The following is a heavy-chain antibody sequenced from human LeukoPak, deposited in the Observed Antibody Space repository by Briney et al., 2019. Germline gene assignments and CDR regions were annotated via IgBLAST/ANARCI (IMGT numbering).Heavy chain of an antibody. CDR2: ISAYNGNT. CDR3: ARGSLLYYYDSSGYYPTRGYYYYGMDV. J-gene: IGHJ6*02. V-gene: IGHV1-18*01. Sequence: ASVKVSCKASGYTFTSYGISWVRQAPGQGLEWMGWISAYNGNTNYAQKLQGRVTMTTDTSTSTAYMGLRSLRSDDTAVYYCARGSLLYYYDSSGYYPTRGYYYYGMDVWGQGTTVTVSS. CDR1: GYTFTSYG. D-gene: IGHD3-22*01.